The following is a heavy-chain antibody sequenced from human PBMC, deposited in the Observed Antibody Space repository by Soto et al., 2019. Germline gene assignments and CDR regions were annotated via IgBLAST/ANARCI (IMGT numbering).Heavy chain of an antibody. CDR2: IRSKANTYAT. Sequence: EVQLVESGGGLVQPGGSLKLSCAASGFTFSGSAMHWVRQASGKGLEWVGRIRSKANTYATAYAASGKGRFTISRDDSKNTAYLQMNSLKTDDTAVYYCTTEGDYWGLGTLVTVSS. J-gene: IGHJ4*02. V-gene: IGHV3-73*02. CDR3: TTEGDY. CDR1: GFTFSGSA.